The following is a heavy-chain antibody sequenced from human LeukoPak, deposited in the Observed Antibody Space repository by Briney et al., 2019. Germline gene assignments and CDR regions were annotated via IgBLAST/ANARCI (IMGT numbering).Heavy chain of an antibody. V-gene: IGHV4-30-4*08. Sequence: PSETLSLTCTVSGGSISSGDYYWSWIRQPPGKGLEWIGYIYYSGSTYYNPSLKSRVTISVDTSKNQFSLKLSSVTAADTAVYYCARGGYSGSPTSSPHDSWGQGTLVTVSS. CDR3: ARGGYSGSPTSSPHDS. CDR2: IYYSGST. J-gene: IGHJ4*02. D-gene: IGHD1-26*01. CDR1: GGSISSGDYY.